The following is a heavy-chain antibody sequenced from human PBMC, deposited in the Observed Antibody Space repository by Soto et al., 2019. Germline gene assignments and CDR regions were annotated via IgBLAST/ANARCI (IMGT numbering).Heavy chain of an antibody. CDR2: IKEDGSEK. J-gene: IGHJ4*02. Sequence: GSLRLSCVVSGFTFSTYWMSWVRQAPGKGLEWVANIKEDGSEKYYLDSVKGRFTIYRDNAKNSLYLQMNSLGAEDTAVYYCARDKVVGPTTLDYWGQGTLVTVSS. CDR3: ARDKVVGPTTLDY. CDR1: GFTFSTYW. D-gene: IGHD1-26*01. V-gene: IGHV3-7*03.